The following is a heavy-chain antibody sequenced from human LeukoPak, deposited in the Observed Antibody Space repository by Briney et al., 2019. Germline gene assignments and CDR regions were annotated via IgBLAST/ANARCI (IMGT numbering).Heavy chain of an antibody. CDR3: ANMWYDY. D-gene: IGHD2-15*01. Sequence: GGSLRLSCAASGFTVSSNYMTWVRQAPGKGLEWVSVIYSGGDTYYADSVKGRFTISRDNSKNTLYLQMNSLRAGDTAVYYCANMWYDYWGQGTLVTVSS. CDR2: IYSGGDT. CDR1: GFTVSSNY. V-gene: IGHV3-53*01. J-gene: IGHJ4*02.